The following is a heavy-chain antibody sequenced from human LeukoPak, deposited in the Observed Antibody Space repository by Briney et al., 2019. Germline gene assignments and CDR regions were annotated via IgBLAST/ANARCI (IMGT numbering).Heavy chain of an antibody. CDR2: IHHSGST. CDR3: ATKAQPPVSFTVTTRNNWFDP. Sequence: KPSETLSLTGAVYGGSFSGYYWSWIRQPPGKGLEWIGEIHHSGSTNYNPSPKSRLSMSLDSSKNQFSPTLSSVTAADTAVYYCATKAQPPVSFTVTTRNNWFDPWGQGTLVTVSS. V-gene: IGHV4-34*01. D-gene: IGHD4-17*01. J-gene: IGHJ5*02. CDR1: GGSFSGYY.